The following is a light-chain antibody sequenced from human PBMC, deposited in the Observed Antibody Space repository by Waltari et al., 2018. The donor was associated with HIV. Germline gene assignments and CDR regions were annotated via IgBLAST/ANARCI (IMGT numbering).Light chain of an antibody. CDR2: WAS. CDR1: QSILHGSNDKNY. V-gene: IGKV4-1*01. J-gene: IGKJ1*01. CDR3: QQYYKTPWT. Sequence: DIVMTQSPEPLAVSLGERTTINCKASQSILHGSNDKNYLAWYQQRAGQSPKLLIYWASTRESGVPDRFNGSVSGTDFTLTISSLQAEDVAVYYCQQYYKTPWTFGRGTKVQI.